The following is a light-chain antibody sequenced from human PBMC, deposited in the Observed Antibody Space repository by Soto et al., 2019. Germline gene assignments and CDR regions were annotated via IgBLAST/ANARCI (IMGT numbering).Light chain of an antibody. CDR3: SSYTRSSTPYV. V-gene: IGLV2-14*01. CDR2: EVS. J-gene: IGLJ1*01. CDR1: SSDVGGYNY. Sequence: QSALTQPASVSGSPGQSITISCTGTSSDVGGYNYVYWYQQHPGKAPKLMIYEVSNRPSGVSNRFSGSKSGNTASLTISGLQAEDEADYYCSSYTRSSTPYVFGTGTKLTVL.